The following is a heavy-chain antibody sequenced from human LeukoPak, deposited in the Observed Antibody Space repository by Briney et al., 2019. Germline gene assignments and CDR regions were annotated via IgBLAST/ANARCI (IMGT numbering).Heavy chain of an antibody. CDR1: GGSISSGGYY. V-gene: IGHV4-31*03. Sequence: SQTLSLTCTVSGGSISSGGYYWSWIRQHPGKGLERIGYIYYSGSTYYSPSLRSRVTISVDTSKNQFSLRLSSVTAADTAVYFCARRRVVVASTDGASGAFDIWGQGTMVTVSS. CDR3: ARRRVVVASTDGASGAFDI. CDR2: IYYSGST. J-gene: IGHJ3*02. D-gene: IGHD2-15*01.